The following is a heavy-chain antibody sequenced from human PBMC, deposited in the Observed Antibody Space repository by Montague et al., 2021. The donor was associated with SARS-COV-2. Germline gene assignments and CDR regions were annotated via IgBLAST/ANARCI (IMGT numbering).Heavy chain of an antibody. CDR3: ARTSAPSDY. CDR1: GDSVSRNSAA. D-gene: IGHD1-26*01. CDR2: TYHRSKWYN. V-gene: IGHV6-1*01. J-gene: IGHJ4*02. Sequence: CAISGDSVSRNSAAWNWIRQSPSRGLERLGRTYHRSKWYNDYAVSVKSRITINPDTSKNQISLQLNSVTPEDTAVYYCARTSAPSDYWGQGTLVTVSS.